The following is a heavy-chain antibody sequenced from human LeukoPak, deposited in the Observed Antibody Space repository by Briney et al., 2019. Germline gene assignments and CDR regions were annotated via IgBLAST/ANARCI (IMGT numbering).Heavy chain of an antibody. V-gene: IGHV3-9*01. CDR2: ISWNSGSI. CDR3: AKGTAMIEVSRLDY. CDR1: GFTFDDYA. Sequence: GGSLRLSCAASGFTFDDYAMHWVRQAPGKGLEWVSGISWNSGSIGYADSVKGRFTISRDNAKNSLYLQMNSLRAEDTALYYCAKGTAMIEVSRLDYWGQGTLVTVSS. D-gene: IGHD3-22*01. J-gene: IGHJ4*02.